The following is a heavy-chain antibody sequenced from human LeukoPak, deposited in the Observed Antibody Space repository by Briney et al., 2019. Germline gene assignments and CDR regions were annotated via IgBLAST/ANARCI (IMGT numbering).Heavy chain of an antibody. V-gene: IGHV3-74*01. D-gene: IGHD1-14*01. Sequence: PGGSLRLSCAASGFPFSSYWMHWVRQAPGRGLVWVARISSDGTTTNYADSVKGRFTISRDNARNTLYLQMNSLRAEDTAIYYCAREKNRRFDYWGQGTLVTVSS. J-gene: IGHJ4*02. CDR2: ISSDGTTT. CDR1: GFPFSSYW. CDR3: AREKNRRFDY.